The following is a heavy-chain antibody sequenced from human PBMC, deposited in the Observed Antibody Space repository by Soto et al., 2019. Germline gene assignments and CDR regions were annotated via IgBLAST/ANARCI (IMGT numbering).Heavy chain of an antibody. V-gene: IGHV4-31*03. D-gene: IGHD4-17*01. J-gene: IGHJ6*03. CDR2: IYYSGST. Sequence: QVQLQESGPGLVKPSQTLSRTCTVSGGSISSGGYYWSWIRQHPGTGLEWIGYIYYSGSTYYNPSLKSRVTISVDTSKNQFSLKLSSVTAAHTAVYYCAREHDIYGDPRQYMDVWGKGTTVTVSS. CDR3: AREHDIYGDPRQYMDV. CDR1: GGSISSGGYY.